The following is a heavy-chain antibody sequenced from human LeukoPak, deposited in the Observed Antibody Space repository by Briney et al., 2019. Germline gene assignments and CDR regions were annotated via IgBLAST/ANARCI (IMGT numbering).Heavy chain of an antibody. CDR3: AKPRGFGELYLDY. J-gene: IGHJ4*02. V-gene: IGHV3-30*18. CDR2: ISYDGSNK. CDR1: GFTFSTYG. Sequence: GRSLVLSCAASGFTFSTYGMHWVRQAPGKGLEWVAVISYDGSNKYYADSVKGRFTISRENSKNTLHLQMNSLRAEDTAVYYCAKPRGFGELYLDYWGQGTLVTVSS. D-gene: IGHD3-10*01.